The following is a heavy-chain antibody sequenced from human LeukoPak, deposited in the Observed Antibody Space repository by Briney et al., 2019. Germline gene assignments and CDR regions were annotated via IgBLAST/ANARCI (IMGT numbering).Heavy chain of an antibody. J-gene: IGHJ6*03. CDR3: AKEWLRFEYYYMDV. CDR2: IRYDGSNK. D-gene: IGHD5-12*01. CDR1: GFTFSSYG. Sequence: GGSLRLSCAASGFTFSSYGMHWVRQAPGKGLEWVAFIRYDGSNKYYADSVKGRFTISRDNSKNTLYLQMSSLRAEDTAVYYCAKEWLRFEYYYMDVWGKGTTVTISS. V-gene: IGHV3-30*02.